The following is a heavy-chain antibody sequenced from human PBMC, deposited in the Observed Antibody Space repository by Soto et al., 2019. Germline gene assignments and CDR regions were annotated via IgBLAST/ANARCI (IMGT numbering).Heavy chain of an antibody. Sequence: EVQLVESGGGLVQPGGSLRLSCAASGFTFSSYWMHWVRQAPGKGLVWVSRINSDGSSTSYADSVKGRFTISRDNXKNTLYLQMTSLRAEDTAVDYCSSYGRDADGYYFDYWGQGTLVTVSS. CDR2: INSDGSST. V-gene: IGHV3-74*01. J-gene: IGHJ4*02. D-gene: IGHD3-10*02. CDR3: SSYGRDADGYYFDY. CDR1: GFTFSSYW.